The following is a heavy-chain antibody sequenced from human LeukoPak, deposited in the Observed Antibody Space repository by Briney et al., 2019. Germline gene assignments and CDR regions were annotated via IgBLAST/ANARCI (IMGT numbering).Heavy chain of an antibody. CDR3: AREGQEFIAGYFFDS. D-gene: IGHD6-13*01. CDR1: GFTLSSHS. J-gene: IGHJ4*02. Sequence: GGSLRLSCAVSGFTLSSHSMNWVRQAPGKGREWISFINTHSGTTYYADSVKGRFTISRDNAQNSLSLHMHSLRAEDTAVYYCAREGQEFIAGYFFDSWGQGTLVTVSS. V-gene: IGHV3-48*04. CDR2: INTHSGTT.